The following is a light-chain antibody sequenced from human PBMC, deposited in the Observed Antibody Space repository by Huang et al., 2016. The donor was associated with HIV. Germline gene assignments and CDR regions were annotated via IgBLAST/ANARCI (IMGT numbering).Light chain of an antibody. J-gene: IGKJ3*01. Sequence: ETVMTQSPVTLSVSPGDRASLSCRSSQIVSSHLAWYQQKPCQAPRLLIYAASTRATGVPARFSGSGAGTEFTLTISTLQSEDSAVYYCQQYNDFRSTFGPGTRVEIK. V-gene: IGKV3-15*01. CDR3: QQYNDFRST. CDR2: AAS. CDR1: QIVSSH.